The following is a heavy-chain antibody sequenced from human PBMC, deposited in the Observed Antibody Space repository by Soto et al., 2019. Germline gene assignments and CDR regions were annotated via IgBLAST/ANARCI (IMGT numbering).Heavy chain of an antibody. CDR3: AKGAYSSSWYGEDC. CDR2: ISYDGSKN. J-gene: IGHJ4*02. V-gene: IGHV3-30*18. Sequence: QVQLVESGGGVVQPGRSLRLSCAASGFTFSNYGMHWVRQAPGKGLEWVAVISYDGSKNYYADSVKGRFTISRDNSKNTLYLQMNSLRAEDTAVYYCAKGAYSSSWYGEDCWGQGTLVTVSS. CDR1: GFTFSNYG. D-gene: IGHD6-13*01.